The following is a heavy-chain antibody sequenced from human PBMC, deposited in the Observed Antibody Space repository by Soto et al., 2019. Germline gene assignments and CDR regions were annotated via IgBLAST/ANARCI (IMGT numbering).Heavy chain of an antibody. D-gene: IGHD2-2*01. Sequence: GASVKVSCKASGYTFTSYDINWGRQATGQGLEGMGWMNPNSGNTGYAQKVQGRGTMTRNTSISTAYMELRSLRSDDTAVYYCARLYMGVVPALYYYLDGWGKGTTVTVSS. J-gene: IGHJ6*03. CDR3: ARLYMGVVPALYYYLDG. V-gene: IGHV1-8*01. CDR2: MNPNSGNT. CDR1: GYTFTSYD.